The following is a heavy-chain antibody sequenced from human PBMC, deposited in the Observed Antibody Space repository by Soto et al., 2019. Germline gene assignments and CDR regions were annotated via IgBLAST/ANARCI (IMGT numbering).Heavy chain of an antibody. D-gene: IGHD1-26*01. Sequence: EVQLVESGGGLVKPGGSLRLSCAVSGFTFSDFDMSWVRQAPGKGLEWVSSITSNSGYVYYADSLKGRFTISRDNAKSSLYLQMNSQRADDTAVYYGARDLSGGNYYYHGLDVWGQGTTVTVSS. V-gene: IGHV3-21*01. J-gene: IGHJ6*02. CDR2: ITSNSGYV. CDR3: ARDLSGGNYYYHGLDV. CDR1: GFTFSDFD.